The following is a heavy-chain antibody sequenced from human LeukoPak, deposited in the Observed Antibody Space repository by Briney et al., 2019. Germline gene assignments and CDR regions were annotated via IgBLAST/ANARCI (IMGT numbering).Heavy chain of an antibody. V-gene: IGHV1-69*04. CDR1: GDTFNSYE. CDR3: ARVRSLLSTGYYFDY. D-gene: IGHD3-16*02. J-gene: IGHJ4*02. CDR2: IIPILGIA. Sequence: SVTVSCKYSGDTFNSYEITWVRQAPGQGLEWMGRIIPILGIANYAQKFQGRVTITADKSTSTAYMELSSLRSEDTAVYYCARVRSLLSTGYYFDYWGQGTLVTVSS.